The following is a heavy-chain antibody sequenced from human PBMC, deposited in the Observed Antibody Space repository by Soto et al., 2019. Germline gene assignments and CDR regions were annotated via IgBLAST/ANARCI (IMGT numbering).Heavy chain of an antibody. V-gene: IGHV4-59*01. CDR1: GGSISSYY. CDR2: IYYSGST. CDR3: ARINVDTAMVTYYYYYGMDV. J-gene: IGHJ6*02. Sequence: LSLTCTVSGGSISSYYWSWIRQPPGKGLEWIGYIYYSGSTNYNPSLKSRVTISVDTSKNQFSLKLSSVTAADTAVYYCARINVDTAMVTYYYYYGMDVWGQGTTVTVSS. D-gene: IGHD5-18*01.